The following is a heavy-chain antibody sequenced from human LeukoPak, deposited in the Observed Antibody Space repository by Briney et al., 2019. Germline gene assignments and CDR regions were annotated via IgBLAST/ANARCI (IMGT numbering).Heavy chain of an antibody. D-gene: IGHD6-13*01. Sequence: ASVKVSCKASGYTFTSYGISWVRQAPGQGLEWMGWISAYNGNTNYAQKLQGRVTMTTDTSTSTAYMELRSLRSDDTAVYYCARDQGPGNYYYYMDVWGKGTTVTVSS. V-gene: IGHV1-18*01. CDR2: ISAYNGNT. J-gene: IGHJ6*03. CDR1: GYTFTSYG. CDR3: ARDQGPGNYYYYMDV.